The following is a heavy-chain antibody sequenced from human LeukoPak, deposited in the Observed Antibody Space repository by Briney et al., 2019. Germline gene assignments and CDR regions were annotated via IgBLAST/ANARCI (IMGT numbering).Heavy chain of an antibody. CDR2: ISYDGSNK. D-gene: IGHD6-13*01. CDR3: AKDGGIAAACDY. J-gene: IGHJ4*02. Sequence: TGGSLRLSCAASGFTFSSYAMHRVRQAPGKGLEWVAVISYDGSNKYYADSVKGRFTISRDNSKNTLYLQMNSLRAEDTAVYYCAKDGGIAAACDYWGQGTLVTVSS. V-gene: IGHV3-30-3*01. CDR1: GFTFSSYA.